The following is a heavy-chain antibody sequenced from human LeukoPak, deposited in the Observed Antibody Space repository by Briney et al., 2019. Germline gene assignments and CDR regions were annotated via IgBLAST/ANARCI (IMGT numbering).Heavy chain of an antibody. D-gene: IGHD2-21*01. CDR2: IYYSGST. CDR3: TKGGKGFPLGLRFDS. CDR1: GGSISSGGYY. Sequence: SQTLSLTCTVSGGSISSGGYYWSWIRQPPGKGLEWIGYIYYSGSTNYNPSLKSRVTISVDTSKNQFSLKLTSLTAADTAVYYCTKGGKGFPLGLRFDSWGQGTLVSVSS. V-gene: IGHV4-61*08. J-gene: IGHJ4*02.